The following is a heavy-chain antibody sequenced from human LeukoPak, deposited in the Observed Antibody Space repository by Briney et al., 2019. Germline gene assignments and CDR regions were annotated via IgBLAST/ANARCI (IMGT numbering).Heavy chain of an antibody. Sequence: GGSLRLSCAASGFTFSSYEMNWVRQAPGKGLEGVSYISSSGSTIYYADSVKGRFTISRDNAQNSLYLQMNSLRAEDTAVYYCARYRWLSASPIFDYWGQGTLVTVSS. CDR3: ARYRWLSASPIFDY. D-gene: IGHD6-19*01. V-gene: IGHV3-48*03. J-gene: IGHJ4*02. CDR1: GFTFSSYE. CDR2: ISSSGSTI.